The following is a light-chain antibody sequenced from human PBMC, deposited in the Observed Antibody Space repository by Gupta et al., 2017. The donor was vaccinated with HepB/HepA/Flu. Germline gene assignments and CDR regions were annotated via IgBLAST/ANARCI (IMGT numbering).Light chain of an antibody. V-gene: IGLV1-51*02. J-gene: IGLJ3*02. CDR3: GTWDSSLGVRWV. CDR1: SPNIWNNY. Sequence: QSVLTLPPSVSAAPGQKVTISCSGSSPNIWNNYVSWYQQLPGTAPKLLIYENNKRPSGIPDRFSGSKSGTSATLCITGLQTGDEADYYCGTWDSSLGVRWVFGGGTKLTVL. CDR2: ENN.